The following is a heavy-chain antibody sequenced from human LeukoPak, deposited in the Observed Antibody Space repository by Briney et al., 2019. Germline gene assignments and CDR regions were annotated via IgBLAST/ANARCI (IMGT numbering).Heavy chain of an antibody. J-gene: IGHJ4*02. CDR2: ISGSGGST. CDR1: GFTFSSYA. Sequence: GGSLRLSCAASGFTFSSYAMSWVRQAPGKGLEWVSAISGSGGSTYYADSVKGRFTISRDNSKNTLYLQMNSLSAEDTAVYYCAKDPRGYCGGDCYSNFDYWGQGTLVTVSS. CDR3: AKDPRGYCGGDCYSNFDY. V-gene: IGHV3-23*01. D-gene: IGHD2-21*02.